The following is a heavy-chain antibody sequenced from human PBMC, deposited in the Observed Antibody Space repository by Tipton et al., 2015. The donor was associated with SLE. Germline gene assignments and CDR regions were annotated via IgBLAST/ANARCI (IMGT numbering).Heavy chain of an antibody. CDR2: ISGYIRSA. CDR3: VRDPGIAAAPNWFDP. CDR1: GYTFTNYG. V-gene: IGHV1-18*01. Sequence: QVQLVQSGAEVKKPGASVKVSCKASGYTFTNYGISWVRQAPGQGLEWMGWISGYIRSAKYAQNLQGRVTMTTDTSTSTAYMELTSLRSDDTAVYYCVRDPGIAAAPNWFDPWGQGTLVTVSS. D-gene: IGHD6-13*01. J-gene: IGHJ5*02.